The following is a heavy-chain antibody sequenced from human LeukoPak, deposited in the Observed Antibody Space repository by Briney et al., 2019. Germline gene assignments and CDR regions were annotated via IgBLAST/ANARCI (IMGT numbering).Heavy chain of an antibody. CDR2: ISYDGSKE. CDR3: ATYNSGTIDH. D-gene: IGHD1-1*01. CDR1: GFTFRSYG. J-gene: IGHJ4*02. Sequence: PGGSLRLSCAASGFTFRSYGMHWVRQAPGKGLEWVAVISYDGSKEHYGDSVKGRFSISRDNSKNTLYLQMNSLRAEDTAVYYCATYNSGTIDHWGQGTLVTVSS. V-gene: IGHV3-30*03.